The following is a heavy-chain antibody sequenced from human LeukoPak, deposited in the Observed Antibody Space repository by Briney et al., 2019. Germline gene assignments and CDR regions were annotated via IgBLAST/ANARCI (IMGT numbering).Heavy chain of an antibody. CDR1: GYTFTGYY. CDR2: INPNSGGT. J-gene: IGHJ4*02. Sequence: ASVKVSCKASGYTFTGYYMHWVRQAPGQGLEWMGWINPNSGGTNYAQKFQGRVTMTRDTSISTAYMERSRLRSADTAVYYCARGPPLVVVPPTLACNYGGQETMVTVSS. CDR3: ARGPPLVVVPPTLACNY. V-gene: IGHV1-2*02. D-gene: IGHD2-21*02.